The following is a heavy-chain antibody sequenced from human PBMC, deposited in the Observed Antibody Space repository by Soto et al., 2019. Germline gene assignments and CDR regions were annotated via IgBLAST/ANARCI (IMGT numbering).Heavy chain of an antibody. D-gene: IGHD2-15*01. J-gene: IGHJ6*02. Sequence: QVQLVESGGGVVQPGTSLRLSCTASGFTFNSYGIHWVRQAPGKGLEWLALIEYNAKNRFYADSVKGRFYISRDNSRNTVYLQVNGLRAEDKAVYYCAREGDDYCSGTRCFHYYGLDVWGQGTTVIVSS. V-gene: IGHV3-33*05. CDR1: GFTFNSYG. CDR2: IEYNAKNR. CDR3: AREGDDYCSGTRCFHYYGLDV.